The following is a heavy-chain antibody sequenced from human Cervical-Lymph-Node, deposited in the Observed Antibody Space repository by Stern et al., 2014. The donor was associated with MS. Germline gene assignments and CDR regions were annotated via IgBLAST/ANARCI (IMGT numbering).Heavy chain of an antibody. CDR1: GFTFCSYW. J-gene: IGHJ5*02. CDR2: IKQDGSEK. Sequence: EVQLVESGGGLVQPGGSLRLSCAASGFTFCSYWMSWVRQAPGKGLEWVANIKQDGSEKYTVDSVKGRFTISRDNAKNSLYLQMNSLRAEDTAVYYCARGRRDNNWFDPWGQGTLVTVSS. CDR3: ARGRRDNNWFDP. V-gene: IGHV3-7*01. D-gene: IGHD2-21*01.